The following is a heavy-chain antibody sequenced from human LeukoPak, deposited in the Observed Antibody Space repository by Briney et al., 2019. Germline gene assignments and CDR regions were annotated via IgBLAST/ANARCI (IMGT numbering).Heavy chain of an antibody. CDR3: ARMRCGHIGSICYNH. J-gene: IGHJ4*02. D-gene: IGHD2-21*01. CDR2: ISHTEGT. V-gene: IGHV4-34*01. CDR1: GVSINDYY. Sequence: PSETLSLTCGVFGVSINDYYWSGLRQSPGEGLEWIGEISHTEGTRYNPSLESRVTMSVDTSENQLSLKLIFVTAADTTVYYCARMRCGHIGSICYNHWGLGTLVTVSS.